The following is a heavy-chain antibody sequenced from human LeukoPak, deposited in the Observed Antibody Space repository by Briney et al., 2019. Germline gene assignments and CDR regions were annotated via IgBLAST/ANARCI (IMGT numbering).Heavy chain of an antibody. CDR1: GGSISSSSYY. J-gene: IGHJ4*02. CDR3: ARHEIVVVTIYYFDY. CDR2: IYYSGST. Sequence: SETLSLTCTVSGGSISSSSYYWGWIRQPPGKGLEWLGSIYYSGSTYYNPSLKSRVTISVDTSKNQFSLKLSSVTAADTAVYYCARHEIVVVTIYYFDYWGQGTLVTVSS. D-gene: IGHD3-22*01. V-gene: IGHV4-39*01.